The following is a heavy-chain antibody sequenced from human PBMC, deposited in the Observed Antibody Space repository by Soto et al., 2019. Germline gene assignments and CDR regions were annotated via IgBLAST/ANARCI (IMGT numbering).Heavy chain of an antibody. CDR1: GCTFSSYS. V-gene: IGHV3-21*01. J-gene: IGHJ6*02. CDR2: ISSSSSYI. CDR3: ARVSTIFGVAMPYYYYGMDV. D-gene: IGHD3-3*01. Sequence: EVQLVESGGGLVKPGGSLRLSCAASGCTFSSYSMNWVRQAPGKGLEWVSSISSSSSYIYYADSVKGRFTISRDNAKNSLYLQMNSLRAEDTAVYYCARVSTIFGVAMPYYYYGMDVWGQGTTVTVSS.